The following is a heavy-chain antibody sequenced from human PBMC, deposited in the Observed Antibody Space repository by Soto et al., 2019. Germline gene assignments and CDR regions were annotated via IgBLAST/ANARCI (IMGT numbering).Heavy chain of an antibody. D-gene: IGHD5-18*01. CDR3: ASGGRRESVVYSYGPGRNYYYYYGMDV. CDR1: GASISSYY. J-gene: IGHJ6*02. Sequence: PSETLSLSCTVSGASISSYYWSWIRQPPGKGLEWIGYIYYSGSTNYNPSLKSRVTISVDTSKNQFSLKLSSVTAADTAVYYCASGGRRESVVYSYGPGRNYYYYYGMDVWGQGSTVT. V-gene: IGHV4-59*01. CDR2: IYYSGST.